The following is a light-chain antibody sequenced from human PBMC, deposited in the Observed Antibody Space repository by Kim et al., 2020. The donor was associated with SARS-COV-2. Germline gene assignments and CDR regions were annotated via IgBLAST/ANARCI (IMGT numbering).Light chain of an antibody. CDR3: QQLKTYPIT. CDR1: QDIRSY. V-gene: IGKV1-9*01. J-gene: IGKJ5*01. CDR2: AAS. Sequence: AAVGERFSITCRASQDIRSYLAWYQQKPGKAPKLLIHAASTLESGVPSRFSGSGSGAEFTLTINSLQPEDFATYYCQQLKTYPITFGQGTRLEIK.